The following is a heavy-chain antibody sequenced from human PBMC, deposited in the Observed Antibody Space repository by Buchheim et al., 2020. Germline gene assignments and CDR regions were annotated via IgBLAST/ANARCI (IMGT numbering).Heavy chain of an antibody. CDR1: GFNFGDHA. V-gene: IGHV3-49*03. D-gene: IGHD3-22*01. Sequence: EVLLVESGGGLVQPGRSPRLSCTASGFNFGDHAMSWFRQAPGKGLEWVGFVRSKAYGGTAEYAASVNGRFTMSRDDSKGSAFLQMNSLKTEDTAVYYCARYRITMIVVGSFDYWGQGT. J-gene: IGHJ4*02. CDR3: ARYRITMIVVGSFDY. CDR2: VRSKAYGGTA.